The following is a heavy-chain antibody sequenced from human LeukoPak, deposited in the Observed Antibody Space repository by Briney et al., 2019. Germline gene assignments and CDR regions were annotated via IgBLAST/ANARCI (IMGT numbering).Heavy chain of an antibody. V-gene: IGHV4-38-2*02. CDR2: IYHSGST. CDR1: GYSISSGYY. J-gene: IGHJ4*02. Sequence: SETLSLTCTVSGYSISSGYYWGWIRQPPGKGLEWIGSIYHSGSTYYNPSLKSRVTISVDTSKNQFSLKLSSVTAADTAVYYCARGRLARSPYFDYWGQGTLVTVSS. D-gene: IGHD6-19*01. CDR3: ARGRLARSPYFDY.